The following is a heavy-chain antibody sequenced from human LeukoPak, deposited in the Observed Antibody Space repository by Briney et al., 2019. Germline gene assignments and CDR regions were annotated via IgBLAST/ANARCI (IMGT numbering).Heavy chain of an antibody. V-gene: IGHV3-9*01. CDR1: GFTFDDYA. J-gene: IGHJ6*02. CDR2: ISWNSGSI. Sequence: PGRSLRLSCAASGFTFDDYAMHWVRQAPGKGLEWVSGISWNSGSIGHADSVKGRFTISRDNAKNSLYLQMNSLRAEDTALYYCAKGRDPDYYYYGMDVWGQGTTVTVSS. CDR3: AKGRDPDYYYYGMDV.